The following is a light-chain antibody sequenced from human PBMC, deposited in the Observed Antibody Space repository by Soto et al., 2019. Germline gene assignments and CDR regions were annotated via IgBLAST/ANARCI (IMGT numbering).Light chain of an antibody. CDR1: SSDVGAYNY. Sequence: QSVLTQPASVSGSRGQSITISCTGTSSDVGAYNYVSWYQQHPGKAPKLIIYEVTNRPSGVSDRFSASKSGNTASLTISGLQAEDEADYYCDSYTSSSRVFGGGTKGTVL. CDR2: EVT. J-gene: IGLJ3*02. CDR3: DSYTSSSRV. V-gene: IGLV2-14*01.